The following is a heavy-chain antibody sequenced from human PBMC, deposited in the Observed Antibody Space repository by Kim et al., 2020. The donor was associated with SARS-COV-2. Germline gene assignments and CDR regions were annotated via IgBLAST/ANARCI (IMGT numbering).Heavy chain of an antibody. Sequence: ALKSRVTISVDTSKNQFSLKLSSVTAADTAVYYCASTGIAAAGTQGFDYWGQGTLVTVSS. D-gene: IGHD6-13*01. CDR3: ASTGIAAAGTQGFDY. V-gene: IGHV4-39*07. J-gene: IGHJ4*02.